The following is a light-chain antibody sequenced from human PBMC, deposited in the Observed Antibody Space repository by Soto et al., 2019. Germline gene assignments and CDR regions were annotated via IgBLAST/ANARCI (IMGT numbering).Light chain of an antibody. Sequence: QSALTQPASVSGSPGQSITISCIGTSSDVGSYNLVSWYQQHPGKAPKVLIYEVSERPSGVSNRFSGSKCGNSASLTISWRQAEDEAEYYCCSYAGSRTHVLFGGGTKLTVL. V-gene: IGLV2-23*02. J-gene: IGLJ2*01. CDR3: CSYAGSRTHVL. CDR1: SSDVGSYNL. CDR2: EVS.